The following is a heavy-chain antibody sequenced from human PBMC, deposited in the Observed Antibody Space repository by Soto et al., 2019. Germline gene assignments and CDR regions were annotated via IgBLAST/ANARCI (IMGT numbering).Heavy chain of an antibody. CDR3: VKDRGIWFGELGKTNRYAFDI. CDR2: ISWNSGSI. V-gene: IGHV3-9*01. D-gene: IGHD3-10*01. Sequence: ELQLVESGGGLVQPGRSLRLSCAASGFTFNDYGMHWVRQGPGKGLEWVAGISWNSGSIGYADSVKGRFTISRDNAKISLYLQMIRLRPEDTRLYYCVKDRGIWFGELGKTNRYAFDIWGQGTMVTVSS. J-gene: IGHJ3*02. CDR1: GFTFNDYG.